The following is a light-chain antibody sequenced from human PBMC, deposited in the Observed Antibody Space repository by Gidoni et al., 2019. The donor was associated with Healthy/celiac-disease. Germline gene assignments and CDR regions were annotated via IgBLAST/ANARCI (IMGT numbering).Light chain of an antibody. J-gene: IGKJ1*01. CDR3: QQSYGTRST. CDR2: AAS. Sequence: DIQMTQSPSSLSASVGDRVTITCRASQSISSYLNWYQQKPGKAPKLLIYAASSLQSGVPSRFSGSGSGTDFTLTISSLQPEDFATYYCQQSYGTRSTFAQGAKVEIK. V-gene: IGKV1-39*01. CDR1: QSISSY.